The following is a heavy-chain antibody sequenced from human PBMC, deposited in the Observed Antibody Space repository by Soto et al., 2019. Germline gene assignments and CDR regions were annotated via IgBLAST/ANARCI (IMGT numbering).Heavy chain of an antibody. CDR1: GFPFSNYY. CDR3: TRVRLDLGDPTQDRYYYYMDV. J-gene: IGHJ6*03. V-gene: IGHV3-11*01. CDR2: IIGSSSTI. D-gene: IGHD4-17*01. Sequence: QVQLVESEGALVKPGGSLRLSCAASGFPFSNYYMSWIRKPPGKGLEWVSLIIGSSSTIYYADSVKGRFTVSRDNANSSLYLLMISLIAEDTAIYYCTRVRLDLGDPTQDRYYYYMDVWGKGTTVTVS.